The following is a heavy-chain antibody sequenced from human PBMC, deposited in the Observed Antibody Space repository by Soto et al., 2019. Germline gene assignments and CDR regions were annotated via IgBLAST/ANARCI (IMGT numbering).Heavy chain of an antibody. CDR2: IIPIFGTV. CDR3: ARAGGSGSYYTAWPYFDY. J-gene: IGHJ4*02. V-gene: IGHV1-69*06. D-gene: IGHD3-10*01. CDR1: GGTFSNSA. Sequence: SVKVSCKASGGTFSNSAITWVRQAPGQGLEWMGGIIPIFGTVNYAQKFQGRLTMTADKSTSTAYLELSSLRSEDTAVYYFARAGGSGSYYTAWPYFDYWGQGTLVTVSS.